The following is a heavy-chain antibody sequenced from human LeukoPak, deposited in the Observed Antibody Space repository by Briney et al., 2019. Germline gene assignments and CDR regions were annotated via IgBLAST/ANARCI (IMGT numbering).Heavy chain of an antibody. CDR3: AKDNYDYGDYDGGDY. V-gene: IGHV3-30*02. CDR2: IRYDGSNK. J-gene: IGHJ4*02. D-gene: IGHD4-17*01. CDR1: GFTFSSYG. Sequence: GGSLRLSCVASGFTFSSYGMRWVRQPPGKGLEWVAFIRYDGSNKYYADSVKGRFTISRDNSRDTLHLQMNSLRAEDTAVYYCAKDNYDYGDYDGGDYWGQGTLVTVSS.